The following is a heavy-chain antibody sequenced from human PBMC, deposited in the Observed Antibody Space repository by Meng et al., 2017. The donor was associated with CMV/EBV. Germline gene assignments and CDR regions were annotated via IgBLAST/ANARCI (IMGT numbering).Heavy chain of an antibody. V-gene: IGHV4-59*01. CDR1: GFTFSSYW. Sequence: ESLKISCAASGFTFSSYWMSWVRQPPGKGLEWIGYIYYSGSTNYNPSLKSRVTISVDTSKNQFSLKLSSVTAADTAVYYCARSGIVGATVGAFDIWGQGTMVTVSS. CDR2: IYYSGST. CDR3: ARSGIVGATVGAFDI. D-gene: IGHD1-26*01. J-gene: IGHJ3*02.